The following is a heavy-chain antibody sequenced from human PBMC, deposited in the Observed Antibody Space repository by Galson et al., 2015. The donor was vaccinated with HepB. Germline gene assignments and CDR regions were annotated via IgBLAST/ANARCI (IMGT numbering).Heavy chain of an antibody. V-gene: IGHV3-9*01. CDR2: ISSNSGYI. CDR1: GFTFDDFA. J-gene: IGHJ2*01. CDR3: VKEAWATVTDWYFDL. D-gene: IGHD4-17*01. Sequence: SLRLSCAASGFTFDDFAMHWARRAPGKGLEWVAGISSNSGYIDYGDSVKGRLTISRENAKRSLYLRMNSLRAEDTTLYHCVKEAWATVTDWYFDLCGRGTLVTVSS.